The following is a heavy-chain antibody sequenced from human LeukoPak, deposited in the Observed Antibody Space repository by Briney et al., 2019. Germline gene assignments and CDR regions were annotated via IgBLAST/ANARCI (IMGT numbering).Heavy chain of an antibody. Sequence: GGSLRLSCAASGFTFSSYAMSWVRQAPGKGLEWVSAISGSGGSTYYADSVKGRFTISRDNSKNTLYLQMNSLRAEDTAVYYCARWGYGSGSYYPFGYWGQGTLVTVSS. V-gene: IGHV3-23*01. J-gene: IGHJ4*02. CDR2: ISGSGGST. D-gene: IGHD3-10*01. CDR3: ARWGYGSGSYYPFGY. CDR1: GFTFSSYA.